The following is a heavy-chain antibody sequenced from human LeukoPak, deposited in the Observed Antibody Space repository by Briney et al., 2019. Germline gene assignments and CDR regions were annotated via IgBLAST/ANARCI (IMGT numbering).Heavy chain of an antibody. CDR2: IYYIGST. Sequence: PSETLSLTCTVSGGSIRSYYWSWIRQPPGKGLECIGYIYYIGSTNYNPSLKSRVTISLDTSKSQFSLKLTSVTPADTAVYYCARGGIVGSRTNWFDPWGQGTLVTVSS. CDR3: ARGGIVGSRTNWFDP. CDR1: GGSIRSYY. J-gene: IGHJ5*02. D-gene: IGHD1-26*01. V-gene: IGHV4-59*01.